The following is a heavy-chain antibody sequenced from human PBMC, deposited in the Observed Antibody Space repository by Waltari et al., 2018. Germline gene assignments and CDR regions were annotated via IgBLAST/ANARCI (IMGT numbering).Heavy chain of an antibody. CDR2: ISGSGTGT. D-gene: IGHD3-16*01. Sequence: EVQLLQSGGDLVQPGGSLRLSCAASGFRFSPTSMTWGRQVPGKGLEWVSSISGSGTGTYYADSVKGRFIISRDNSKNTLSLQMNSLRAEDTALYYCATFKGDYWGEGTLVTVSS. CDR1: GFRFSPTS. V-gene: IGHV3-23*01. J-gene: IGHJ4*02. CDR3: ATFKGDY.